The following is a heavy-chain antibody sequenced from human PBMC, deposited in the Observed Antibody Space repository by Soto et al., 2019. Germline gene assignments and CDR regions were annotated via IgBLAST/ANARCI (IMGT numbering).Heavy chain of an antibody. CDR2: ISSITGTT. V-gene: IGHV3-48*03. Sequence: QPGGSLRLSCAASGFTFRTYEMNWVRQAPGKGLEWVSYISSITGTTYYADSVKGRFTISRDDAQKSLFLQMNSLTDDDTAVYYCAREGLYSSGWRGYFDFWGQGIPVTVSS. D-gene: IGHD6-19*01. CDR1: GFTFRTYE. CDR3: AREGLYSSGWRGYFDF. J-gene: IGHJ4*02.